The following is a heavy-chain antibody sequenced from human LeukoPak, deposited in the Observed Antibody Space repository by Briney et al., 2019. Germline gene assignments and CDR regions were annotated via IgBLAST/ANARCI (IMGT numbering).Heavy chain of an antibody. D-gene: IGHD3-10*01. CDR3: ARGLGGSGSYYRSGKGGKLYFDY. J-gene: IGHJ4*02. V-gene: IGHV4-59*12. CDR1: GGSISSYY. CDR2: IYYSGST. Sequence: PSETLSLTCTVSGGSISSYYWSWIRQPPGKGLEWIGYIYYSGSTNYNPSLKSRVTISVDTSKNQFSLKLSSVTAADTAVYYCARGLGGSGSYYRSGKGGKLYFDYWGQGTLVTVSS.